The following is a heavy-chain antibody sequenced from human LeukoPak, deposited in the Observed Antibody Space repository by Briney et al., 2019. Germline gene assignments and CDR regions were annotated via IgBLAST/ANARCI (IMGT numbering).Heavy chain of an antibody. CDR2: IIPILGMA. CDR1: GGTFSTHP. V-gene: IGHV1-69*04. J-gene: IGHJ4*02. D-gene: IGHD3-16*01. CDR3: AREGFGEWEQLPFEH. Sequence: GASVKVSCKASGGTFSTHPISWVRQAPGQGLEWMGKIIPILGMANYAQKFQGRVTITAEESTSTVYVDLSSLTSEDTAVYYCAREGFGEWEQLPFEHWGQGTLVSVSS.